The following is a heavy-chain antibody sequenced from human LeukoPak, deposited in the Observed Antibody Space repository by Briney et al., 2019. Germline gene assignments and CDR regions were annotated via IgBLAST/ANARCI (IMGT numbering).Heavy chain of an antibody. J-gene: IGHJ6*03. D-gene: IGHD3-10*01. CDR2: IIPIFGTA. CDR1: GGTFSSYA. CDR3: ARSRELSITMVRGEWAYYYYYYMDV. V-gene: IGHV1-69*06. Sequence: GASVKVSCKASGGTFSSYAISWVRQAPGQGLEWMGGIIPIFGTANYAQKFQGRVTITADKSTSTAYMELSSLRSEDTAVYYCARSRELSITMVRGEWAYYYYYYMDVWGKGTTVTVSS.